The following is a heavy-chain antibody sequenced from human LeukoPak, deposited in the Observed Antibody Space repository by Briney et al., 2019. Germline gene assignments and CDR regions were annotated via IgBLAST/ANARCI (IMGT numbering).Heavy chain of an antibody. Sequence: GGSLRLSCAASGFTFSSYWMSWVRQAPGKGLEWVANIKQDGSEKYYVDSVKGRFTISRDNAKNSLYLQMNSLRAEDTAVYYCARDRKDFWSGYILDYWGQGTLVTVSS. V-gene: IGHV3-7*01. CDR3: ARDRKDFWSGYILDY. CDR2: IKQDGSEK. CDR1: GFTFSSYW. D-gene: IGHD3-3*01. J-gene: IGHJ4*02.